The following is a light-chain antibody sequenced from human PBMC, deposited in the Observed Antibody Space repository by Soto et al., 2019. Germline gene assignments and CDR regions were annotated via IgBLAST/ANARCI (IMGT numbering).Light chain of an antibody. CDR1: QGISTW. CDR2: AAS. CDR3: QQANSFPFT. V-gene: IGKV1-12*02. J-gene: IGKJ3*01. Sequence: DIQMTQSPSSVSASVGDRVTITCRASQGISTWVAWYQQKPGKAPKLLIYAASSLQSGVPSRFSGSASGTDFTLSISSLQPEDFASYYCQQANSFPFTFGPGTKVDIK.